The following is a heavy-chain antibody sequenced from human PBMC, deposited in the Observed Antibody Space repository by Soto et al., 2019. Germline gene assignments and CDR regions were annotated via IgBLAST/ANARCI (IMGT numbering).Heavy chain of an antibody. CDR3: ERQSDSTGPRLHH. CDR2: IIPIFGTA. Sequence: QVQLVQSGAEVKKPGSSVKVSCKASGGTFSSYAISWVRQAPGQGLEWMGGIIPIFGTANYAQKVQGRVTITADESTSTAYMGLSTLTSAAPAVSYCERQSDSTGPRLHHCGKRTLVTVSS. CDR1: GGTFSSYA. D-gene: IGHD2-15*01. J-gene: IGHJ1*01. V-gene: IGHV1-69*12.